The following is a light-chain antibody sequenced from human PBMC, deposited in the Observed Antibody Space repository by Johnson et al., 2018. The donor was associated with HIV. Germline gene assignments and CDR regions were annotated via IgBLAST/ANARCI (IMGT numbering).Light chain of an antibody. CDR2: DNN. Sequence: QSILTQPPSMSAAPGQRVTISCSGSSSNIGNNYVSWYQQVPGAAPKLLIYDNNKRPSGIPDRFSGSKSGTSATLGITGLQTGDEADYYCGTWDSSLSAGWVFGTGTTVTVL. CDR3: GTWDSSLSAGWV. CDR1: SSNIGNNY. V-gene: IGLV1-51*01. J-gene: IGLJ1*01.